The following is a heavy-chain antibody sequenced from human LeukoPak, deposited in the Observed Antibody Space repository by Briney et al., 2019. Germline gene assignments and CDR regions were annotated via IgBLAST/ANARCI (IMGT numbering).Heavy chain of an antibody. V-gene: IGHV5-51*01. Sequence: GESLKISSKSSGYTFSSYWIGWVREMPGKGLEWMGVIHPGDSDTRYSPSFQDQVTISADKSTRTVYVQWSSLKASDSAMYYCSKRGGAGDDKWGPGTLLIVSS. CDR3: SKRGGAGDDK. CDR2: IHPGDSDT. CDR1: GYTFSSYW. D-gene: IGHD3-10*01. J-gene: IGHJ4*01.